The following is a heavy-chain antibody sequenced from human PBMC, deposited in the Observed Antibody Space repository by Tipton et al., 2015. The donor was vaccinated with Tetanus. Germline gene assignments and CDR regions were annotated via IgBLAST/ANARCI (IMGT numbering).Heavy chain of an antibody. CDR1: GGSIRSGGYY. Sequence: TLSLTCTVSGGSIRSGGYYWSWIRQHPVKGLEWIGYIYYTGNTYYNPSLKSRLTISVDTSKNQFSLKLNSVTAADTAVYYCARRSVSARVDDWGQGAQVTVSS. CDR2: IYYTGNT. CDR3: ARRSVSARVDD. D-gene: IGHD6-6*01. V-gene: IGHV4-31*03. J-gene: IGHJ4*02.